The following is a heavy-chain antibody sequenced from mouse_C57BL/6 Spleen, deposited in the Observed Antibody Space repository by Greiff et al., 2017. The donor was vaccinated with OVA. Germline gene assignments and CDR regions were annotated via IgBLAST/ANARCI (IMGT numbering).Heavy chain of an antibody. V-gene: IGHV1-15*01. CDR2: IDPETGGT. CDR1: GYTFTDYE. CDR3: HYDARS. J-gene: IGHJ2*01. D-gene: IGHD2-4*01. Sequence: VKLMESGAELVRPGASVTLSCKASGYTFTDYEMNWVKQTPVHGLEWIGAIDPETGGTDYNQKFKGKAILTADKSSSTAYMELRSLTSEDSAVYYCHYDARSWGQGTTLTVSS.